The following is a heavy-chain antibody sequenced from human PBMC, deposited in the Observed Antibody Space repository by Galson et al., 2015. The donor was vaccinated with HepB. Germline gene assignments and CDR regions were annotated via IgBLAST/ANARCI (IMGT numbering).Heavy chain of an antibody. CDR1: GYSFTSYW. CDR2: IYPGDSDT. Sequence: QSGAEVTKPGESLKISCKGSGYSFTSYWIGWVRQMPGKGLEWMGIIYPGDSDTRYSPSFQGQVTISVDKSISTAYLQWTSLKAPDSGMYYCAREGRLGTAAGTPNDAFDIWGQGTMVTVSS. V-gene: IGHV5-51*01. D-gene: IGHD6-13*01. J-gene: IGHJ3*02. CDR3: AREGRLGTAAGTPNDAFDI.